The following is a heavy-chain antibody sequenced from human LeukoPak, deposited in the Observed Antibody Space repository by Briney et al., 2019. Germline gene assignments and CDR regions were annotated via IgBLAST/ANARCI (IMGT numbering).Heavy chain of an antibody. V-gene: IGHV1-69-2*01. CDR2: VDPEDGET. CDR3: AVFDSGSYRASH. D-gene: IGHD1-26*01. Sequence: ASVKVSCKVSGYTFTDYYMHWVQQAPGKGLEWMGLVDPEDGETIYAEKFLGRVTITADTSTDTAYVELSSLRSEDTAVYYCAVFDSGSYRASHWGQGTLVTVSS. J-gene: IGHJ4*02. CDR1: GYTFTDYY.